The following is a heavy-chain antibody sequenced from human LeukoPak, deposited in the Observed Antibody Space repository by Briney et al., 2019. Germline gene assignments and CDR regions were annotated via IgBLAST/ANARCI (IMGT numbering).Heavy chain of an antibody. D-gene: IGHD3-22*01. V-gene: IGHV3-11*04. CDR1: GFTFSDYY. CDR2: ISSSGSTI. J-gene: IGHJ4*02. Sequence: KPGGSLRLSCAASGFTFSDYYMSWIRRAPGKGLEWVSYISSSGSTIYYADSVKGRFTISRDNAKNSLYLQMNSLRAEDTAVYYCARDPYYYDSSGYYYALDYWGQGTLVTVSS. CDR3: ARDPYYYDSSGYYYALDY.